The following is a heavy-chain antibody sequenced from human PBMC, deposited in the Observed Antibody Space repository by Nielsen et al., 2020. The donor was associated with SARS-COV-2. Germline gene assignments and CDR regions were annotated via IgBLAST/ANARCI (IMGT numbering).Heavy chain of an antibody. D-gene: IGHD6-13*01. CDR3: ARRYSSSWYYFDY. CDR1: GFTFSSYG. CDR2: IWYDGSNK. J-gene: IGHJ4*02. V-gene: IGHV3-33*08. Sequence: GESLKISCAASGFTFSSYGMHWVRQAPGKGLEWVAVIWYDGSNKYYADSVKGRFTISRDNSKNTLYLQMNSLRAEDTAVYYCARRYSSSWYYFDYWGQGTLVTVSS.